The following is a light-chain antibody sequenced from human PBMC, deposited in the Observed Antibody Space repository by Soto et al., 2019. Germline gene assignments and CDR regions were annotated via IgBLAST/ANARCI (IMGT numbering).Light chain of an antibody. Sequence: EIVMTQSPATLSVSPGERATLSCRASQAVSSNLAWYQQKPGQAPRLLIYAASTRAAGIPDRFSGSGSGTGFTLTITSLQSEDFAVYYCQQYGSSPTWTFGQGTKVEIK. J-gene: IGKJ1*01. V-gene: IGKV3-15*01. CDR2: AAS. CDR1: QAVSSN. CDR3: QQYGSSPTWT.